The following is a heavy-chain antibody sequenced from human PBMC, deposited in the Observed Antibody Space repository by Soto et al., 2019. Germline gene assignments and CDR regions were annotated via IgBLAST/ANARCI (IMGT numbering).Heavy chain of an antibody. Sequence: SETLSLTCTVSGASITTYYWSWFRQPPGQGLESLGYIYHTGVTNSNPSLRGRLSISIDTAKNQFSLKLSSATSADTAIYYCARTARVPDFWGPGILVTVSS. D-gene: IGHD2-2*01. CDR3: ARTARVPDF. CDR1: GASITTYY. CDR2: IYHTGVT. J-gene: IGHJ4*02. V-gene: IGHV4-59*01.